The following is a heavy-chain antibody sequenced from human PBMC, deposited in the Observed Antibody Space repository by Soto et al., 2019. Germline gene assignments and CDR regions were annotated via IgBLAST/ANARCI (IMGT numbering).Heavy chain of an antibody. J-gene: IGHJ6*02. CDR3: ARAYYESPQYYGMDV. CDR2: IGTAGDT. CDR1: GFTFSSYD. D-gene: IGHD3-22*01. V-gene: IGHV3-13*01. Sequence: GGSLRLSCAASGFTFSSYDMPWVRQATGKGLEWVSAIGTAGDTYYPGSVKGRFTISRENAKNSLYLQMNSLRAEDTAVYYCARAYYESPQYYGMDVWGQGTTVTVSS.